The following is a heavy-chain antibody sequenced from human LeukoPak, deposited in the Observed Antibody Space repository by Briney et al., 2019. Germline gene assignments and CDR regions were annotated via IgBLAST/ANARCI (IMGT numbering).Heavy chain of an antibody. D-gene: IGHD1/OR15-1a*01. CDR3: AKDPRLEQRGPPDAFDI. CDR2: IRYDGSNK. J-gene: IGHJ3*02. Sequence: GGSLRLSCAASGFTFSSYGMHWVRQAPGKGLEWVAFIRYDGSNKYYADSVKGRFTISRDNSKNTLYLQMNSLRAEDTAVYYCAKDPRLEQRGPPDAFDIWGQGTMVTVSS. V-gene: IGHV3-30*02. CDR1: GFTFSSYG.